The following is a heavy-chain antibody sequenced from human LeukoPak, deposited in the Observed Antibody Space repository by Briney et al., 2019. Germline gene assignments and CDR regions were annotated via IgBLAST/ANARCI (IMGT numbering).Heavy chain of an antibody. D-gene: IGHD1-7*01. Sequence: GGSLRLSCAASGFTFSSYWMSWVRQAPGKGLEWVANIKQDGSEKYYVNSVKGRFTISRDNAKNSLYLQMNSLRAEDTAIYFCAREDDWNYEDYWGQGTLVAVSS. CDR2: IKQDGSEK. J-gene: IGHJ4*02. CDR3: AREDDWNYEDY. V-gene: IGHV3-7*01. CDR1: GFTFSSYW.